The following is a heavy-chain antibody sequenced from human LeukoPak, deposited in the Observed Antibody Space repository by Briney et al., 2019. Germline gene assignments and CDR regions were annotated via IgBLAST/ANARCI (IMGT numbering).Heavy chain of an antibody. J-gene: IGHJ3*02. D-gene: IGHD2-2*01. Sequence: GASVKVSCKASGGTFSSYAISWVRQAPGQGLEWMGGIIPIFGTANYAQKFQGRVTITTDESTSTAYMELSSLRSEDTAVYYCARPLGYCSSTSCYDAFDIWGQGTMVTVSS. V-gene: IGHV1-69*05. CDR2: IIPIFGTA. CDR3: ARPLGYCSSTSCYDAFDI. CDR1: GGTFSSYA.